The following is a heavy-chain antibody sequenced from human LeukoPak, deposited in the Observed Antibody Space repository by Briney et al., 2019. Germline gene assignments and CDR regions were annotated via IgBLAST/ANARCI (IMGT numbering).Heavy chain of an antibody. CDR2: IWYDGSNK. Sequence: PGRSLRLSCAASGFTFSSYGMHWVRQAPGKGLEWVAVIWYDGSNKYYADSVKGRFTISRDNSKNTLYLQMNSLRAEDTAVYYCAREGGSPYYYYMDVWGKGTTVTVSS. D-gene: IGHD3-16*01. CDR3: AREGGSPYYYYMDV. V-gene: IGHV3-33*01. J-gene: IGHJ6*03. CDR1: GFTFSSYG.